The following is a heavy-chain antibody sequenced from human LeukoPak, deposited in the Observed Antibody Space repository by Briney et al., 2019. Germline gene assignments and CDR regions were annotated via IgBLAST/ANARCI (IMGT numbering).Heavy chain of an antibody. D-gene: IGHD1-26*01. CDR2: FDPEDGET. J-gene: IGHJ4*02. CDR1: GYTLSGYY. CDR3: ATDLAVGATQGN. Sequence: GASVKVSCKASGYTLSGYYIHWVRQAPRQGLEWMGGFDPEDGETIYAQKFQGRVTMTEDTSTDTAYMELSSLRSEDTAVYYCATDLAVGATQGNWGQGTLVTVSS. V-gene: IGHV1-24*01.